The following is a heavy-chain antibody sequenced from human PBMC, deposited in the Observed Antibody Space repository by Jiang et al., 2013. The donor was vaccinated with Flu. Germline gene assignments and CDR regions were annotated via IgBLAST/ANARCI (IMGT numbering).Heavy chain of an antibody. V-gene: IGHV4-59*01. CDR3: ARAVRVIRGDAFDI. CDR2: IYNNGST. Sequence: GPGLVKPSETLSLTCTVSGVSISSYYWSWIRQPPGKGLEWIGYIYNNGSTNYNPSLKSRVTISVDTSKNQFSLKLSSVTAADTAVYYCARAVRVIRGDAFDIWGQGTMVTVSS. J-gene: IGHJ3*02. D-gene: IGHD2-21*01. CDR1: GVSISSYY.